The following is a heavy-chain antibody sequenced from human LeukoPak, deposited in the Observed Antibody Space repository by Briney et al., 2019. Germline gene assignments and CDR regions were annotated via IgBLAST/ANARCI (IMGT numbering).Heavy chain of an antibody. J-gene: IGHJ6*02. CDR1: GYSFTSYW. CDR3: ARTGDGDYVPSCNYYYYYGMDV. V-gene: IGHV5-51*01. Sequence: GESLKISCKGSGYSFTSYWIGWVRQMPGKGLEWMGIIYPGDSDTRYSPSFQGQVTISADKSISTAYLQWSSLKASDTAMYYCARTGDGDYVPSCNYYYYYGMDVWGQGTTVTVSS. D-gene: IGHD4-17*01. CDR2: IYPGDSDT.